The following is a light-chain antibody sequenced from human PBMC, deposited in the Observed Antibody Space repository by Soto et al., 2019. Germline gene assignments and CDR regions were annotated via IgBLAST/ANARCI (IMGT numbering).Light chain of an antibody. Sequence: DIQMTQSPSTLSASVGDRVTITCRASQSISSWLAWYQQKPGKAPNPLIYKASSLESGVPSRFSGSGSGTEFTLTISSLQPDDFAPYYCQQYNSYPLTFGGGTKVEIK. CDR1: QSISSW. J-gene: IGKJ4*01. CDR3: QQYNSYPLT. V-gene: IGKV1-5*03. CDR2: KAS.